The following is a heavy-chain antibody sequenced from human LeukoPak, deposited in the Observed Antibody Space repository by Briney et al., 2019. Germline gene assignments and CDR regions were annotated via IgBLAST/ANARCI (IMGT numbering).Heavy chain of an antibody. CDR2: INHSGST. J-gene: IGHJ4*02. V-gene: IGHV4-34*01. Sequence: ASETLSLTCAVYGGSFSGYYWSWIRQPPGKGLEWIGEINHSGSTNYNPSLKSRVTISVDTSKNQFSLKLSSVTAADTAVYYCAGKLPYGDYEGWGQGTLVTVSS. D-gene: IGHD4-17*01. CDR1: GGSFSGYY. CDR3: AGKLPYGDYEG.